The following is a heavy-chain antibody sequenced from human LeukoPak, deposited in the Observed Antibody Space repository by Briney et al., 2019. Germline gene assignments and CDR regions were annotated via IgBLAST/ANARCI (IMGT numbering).Heavy chain of an antibody. CDR3: ARRRDSSGYSFDY. D-gene: IGHD3-22*01. V-gene: IGHV5-51*01. CDR2: IYPGDSDT. J-gene: IGHJ4*02. CDR1: GYSFTNYW. Sequence: GESLKISCKGSGYSFTNYWIGWVRQMPGKGLEWMGIIYPGDSDTRYSPSFQGQVTISADKSISTAHLQWSSLKASDTAMYYCARRRDSSGYSFDYWGQGTLVTVSS.